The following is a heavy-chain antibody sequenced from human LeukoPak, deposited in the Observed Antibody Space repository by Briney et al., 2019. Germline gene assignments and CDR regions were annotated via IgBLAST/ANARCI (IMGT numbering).Heavy chain of an antibody. CDR2: IKQDGSEK. J-gene: IGHJ5*02. CDR1: GFTFSSYW. D-gene: IGHD2-21*02. CDR3: ARDMVVVTAIRWFDP. Sequence: PGGSLRLSCAASGFTFSSYWMSWVRQAPGKGLEWVANIKQDGSEKYYVDSVKGRFTISRDNAKNSLYLQMNSLRAEDTAVYYCARDMVVVTAIRWFDPWGQGTLVTVSS. V-gene: IGHV3-7*01.